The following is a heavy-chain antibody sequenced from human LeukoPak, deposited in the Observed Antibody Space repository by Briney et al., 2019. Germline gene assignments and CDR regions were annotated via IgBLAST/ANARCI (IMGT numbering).Heavy chain of an antibody. Sequence: GSLRLSCAASGFTFSSYAMSWVRPAPGKGLEWVSAISGSGGSTYSADSVKGRFTISRDNSNNTLYLQMNSLRAEDTALYYCAKAKITLIVVANPNSGALDIWGQGTMVTVSS. J-gene: IGHJ3*02. D-gene: IGHD3-22*01. CDR2: ISGSGGST. CDR3: AKAKITLIVVANPNSGALDI. CDR1: GFTFSSYA. V-gene: IGHV3-23*01.